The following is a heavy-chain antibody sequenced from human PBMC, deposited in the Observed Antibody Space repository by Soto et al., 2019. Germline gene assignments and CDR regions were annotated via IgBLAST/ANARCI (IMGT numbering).Heavy chain of an antibody. J-gene: IGHJ4*02. Sequence: PGGSLRLSCAAPGFTFSSYGMHWVRQAPGTGLEWVAVISYDGSNKYYADSVKGRFTISRDNSKNTLYLQMNSLRAEDTAVYYCAKARKVVVVAATLDYWGQGTLVTVSS. CDR1: GFTFSSYG. V-gene: IGHV3-30*18. CDR2: ISYDGSNK. CDR3: AKARKVVVVAATLDY. D-gene: IGHD2-15*01.